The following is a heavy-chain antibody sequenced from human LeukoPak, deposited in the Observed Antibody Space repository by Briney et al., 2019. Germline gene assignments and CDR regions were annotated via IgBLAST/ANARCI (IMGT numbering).Heavy chain of an antibody. CDR2: IGSSGGYT. J-gene: IGHJ4*02. D-gene: IGHD6-6*01. CDR1: GFTFSSYG. Sequence: KPGGSLRLSCTASGFTFSSYGMSWVRQAPGKGLEWVSAIGSSGGYTNYGDSVKGRFTISRDNAKNSLYLQMNSLRAEDTAVYYCARWSAARPEYYFDYWGQGTLVTVSS. CDR3: ARWSAARPEYYFDY. V-gene: IGHV3-21*01.